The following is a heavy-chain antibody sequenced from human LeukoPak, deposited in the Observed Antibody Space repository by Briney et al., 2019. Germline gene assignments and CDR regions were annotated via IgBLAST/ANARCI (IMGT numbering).Heavy chain of an antibody. J-gene: IGHJ4*02. D-gene: IGHD2-15*01. V-gene: IGHV1-46*01. Sequence: ASVKVSCKASGYTFINHWMHWVRQAPGQGLEWMGIINPSGGSTSYAQKFQGRVTTTEDTSTDTAYMELSSLRSEDTAVYYCAKGKWGFHTYYFDYWGQGTLVTVSS. CDR1: GYTFINHW. CDR2: INPSGGST. CDR3: AKGKWGFHTYYFDY.